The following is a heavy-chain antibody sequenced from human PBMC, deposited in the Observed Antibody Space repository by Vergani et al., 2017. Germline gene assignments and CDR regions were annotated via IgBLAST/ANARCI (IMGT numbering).Heavy chain of an antibody. CDR3: VKGDWNYWFDS. CDR2: INTNGDYK. CDR1: GFSLTTYA. J-gene: IGHJ5*01. D-gene: IGHD1-1*01. V-gene: IGHV3-23*01. Sequence: EVQLLESGGDLVQPGGSLRLSCAASGFSLTTYAMSWVRQAPGKGLEWVSTINTNGDYKRYGDSVKGRITISRNKAKSTLYLQMNSLRAEDTAIYYCVKGDWNYWFDSWGQGTLVIVS.